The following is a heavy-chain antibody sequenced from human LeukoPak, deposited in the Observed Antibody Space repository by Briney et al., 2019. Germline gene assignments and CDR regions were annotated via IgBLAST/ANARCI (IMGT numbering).Heavy chain of an antibody. CDR2: ISTSGTTI. J-gene: IGHJ4*02. Sequence: GGSLRLSCAASGFTFSSHSMAWVRQAPGKVLEWVSYISTSGTTIYYADSVKGRFTISRDNSKNTLFLQMNSLRAEDTAVYYCAKGYYGSGSYGWFDYWGQGTLVTVSS. CDR1: GFTFSSHS. D-gene: IGHD3-10*01. CDR3: AKGYYGSGSYGWFDY. V-gene: IGHV3-23*01.